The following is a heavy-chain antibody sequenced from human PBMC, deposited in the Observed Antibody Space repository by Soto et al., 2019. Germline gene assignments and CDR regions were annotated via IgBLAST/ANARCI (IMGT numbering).Heavy chain of an antibody. CDR2: TYYKSKWNN. CDR3: TGITWFRGMDV. D-gene: IGHD3-10*01. V-gene: IGHV6-1*01. Sequence: SQTLSLPCVISGDSVSSNSAGLNWIRQSPSRGLEWLGRTYYKSKWNNDYALSVKSRITINPDTSKNQFSLHLYSVTPEGTAVYYCTGITWFRGMDVWGQGTPVTVSS. CDR1: GDSVSSNSAG. J-gene: IGHJ6*02.